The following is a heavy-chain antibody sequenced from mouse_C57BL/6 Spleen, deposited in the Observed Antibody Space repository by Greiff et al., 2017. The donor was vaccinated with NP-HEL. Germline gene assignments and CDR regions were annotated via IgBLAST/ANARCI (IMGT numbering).Heavy chain of an antibody. D-gene: IGHD2-1*01. CDR1: GFSLTSYG. CDR2: IWSDGST. J-gene: IGHJ1*03. CDR3: ARQGYGNYKGWYFDV. V-gene: IGHV2-6-1*01. Sequence: QVQLKESGPGLVAPSQSLSITCTVSGFSLTSYGVHWVRQPPGKGLEWLVVIWSDGSTTYNSALKSRLSISKDNSKSQVFLKMNSLQTDDTAMYYCARQGYGNYKGWYFDVWGTGTTVTVSS.